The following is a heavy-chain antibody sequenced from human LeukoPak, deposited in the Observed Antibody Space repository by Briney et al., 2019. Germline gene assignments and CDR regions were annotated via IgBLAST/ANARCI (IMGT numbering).Heavy chain of an antibody. CDR3: ARLYGP. V-gene: IGHV4-39*01. J-gene: IGHJ5*02. CDR1: GCSIRSCYYY. Sequence: SETLCLTCTVSGCSIRSCYYYWGWILQPPGKGLVWIGSIYVSGSSYYNPSLKSRVTISVDTSTNQFSLKLYSVTAADTAVYYCARLYGPWGQGGLVTVCS. D-gene: IGHD3-10*01. CDR2: IYVSGSS.